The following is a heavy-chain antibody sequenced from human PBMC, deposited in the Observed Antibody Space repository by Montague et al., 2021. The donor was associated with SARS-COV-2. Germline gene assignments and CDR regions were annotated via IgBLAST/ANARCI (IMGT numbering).Heavy chain of an antibody. CDR3: ARPGSGYSYGSGAFDY. CDR2: IYYTENT. Sequence: SETLSLTCTVSGGSISNSIYYWDWMRQPPGKGLEWIGSIYYTENTYYNPSLKSRVTISIDTSKNQFSLKLSSVTAADTAVYYCARPGSGYSYGSGAFDYWGQGTLVTVSS. CDR1: GGSISNSIYY. V-gene: IGHV4-39*01. J-gene: IGHJ4*02. D-gene: IGHD5-18*01.